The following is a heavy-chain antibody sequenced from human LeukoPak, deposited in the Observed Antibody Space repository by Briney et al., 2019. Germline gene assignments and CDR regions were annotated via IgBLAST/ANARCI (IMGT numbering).Heavy chain of an antibody. D-gene: IGHD6-13*01. CDR3: ARSYSSSWDYYYYMDV. Sequence: SVKVSCKASGGTFSSYAISWVRQAPGQGLEWMGGIIPIFGTANYAQKFQGRVTITTDESTSTAYMGLSSLRSEDTAVYYCARSYSSSWDYYYYMDVWGKGTTVTVSS. CDR1: GGTFSSYA. CDR2: IIPIFGTA. J-gene: IGHJ6*03. V-gene: IGHV1-69*05.